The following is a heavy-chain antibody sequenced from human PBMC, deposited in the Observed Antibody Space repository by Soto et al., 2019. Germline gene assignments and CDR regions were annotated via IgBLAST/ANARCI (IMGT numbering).Heavy chain of an antibody. D-gene: IGHD1-26*01. CDR1: GGSISSGDYY. J-gene: IGHJ6*02. V-gene: IGHV4-39*07. CDR3: ARAPSGSYDTSYYGMDV. Sequence: PSETLSLTCTVSGGSISSGDYYWSWIRQPPGKGLEWIGEINHSGSTNYNPSLKSRVTISVDTSKNQFSLKLSSVTAADTAVYYCARAPSGSYDTSYYGMDVWGQGTTVTVSS. CDR2: INHSGST.